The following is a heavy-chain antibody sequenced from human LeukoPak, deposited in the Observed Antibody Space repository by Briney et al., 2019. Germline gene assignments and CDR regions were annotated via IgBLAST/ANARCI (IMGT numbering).Heavy chain of an antibody. CDR3: ARVRSGNFFDY. D-gene: IGHD1-26*01. CDR1: GFTFSSYA. V-gene: IGHV3-23*01. CDR2: SGSGGDT. J-gene: IGHJ4*02. Sequence: GGSLRLSCAASGFTFSSYAMNWVRQAPGKGLEWVSISGSGGDTYYADSVKGRFTISRDNSKNTLYLQMNSLRAEDTALYYCARVRSGNFFDYWGQGTLVTVSS.